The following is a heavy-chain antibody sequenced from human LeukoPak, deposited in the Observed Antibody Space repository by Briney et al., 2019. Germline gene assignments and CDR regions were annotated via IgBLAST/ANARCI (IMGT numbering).Heavy chain of an antibody. Sequence: ASVKVSCKASGYTFTSYDINWVRQATGQGLEWMGWRNPNSGSTGYAQKFQGRVTITRNTSISTAYMELSSLRSEDTAVYYCARGGDSSGWYPYYYYYYMDVWGKGTTVTVSS. J-gene: IGHJ6*03. CDR2: RNPNSGST. CDR1: GYTFTSYD. CDR3: ARGGDSSGWYPYYYYYYMDV. D-gene: IGHD6-19*01. V-gene: IGHV1-8*03.